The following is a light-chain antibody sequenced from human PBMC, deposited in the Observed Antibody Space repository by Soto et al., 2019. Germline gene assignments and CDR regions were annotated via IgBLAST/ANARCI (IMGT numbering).Light chain of an antibody. V-gene: IGLV2-8*01. CDR3: SSYAGSNTFVV. CDR2: EVS. Sequence: QSVLTQPPSASGSPGQSVTISCSGTSRDVGGYNFVSWYQQHPGKAPKLMIYEVSKRPSGVPDRFSGYKSGNTASLIVSGLQAGDEADYYCSSYAGSNTFVVFGGGTKLPVL. CDR1: SRDVGGYNF. J-gene: IGLJ2*01.